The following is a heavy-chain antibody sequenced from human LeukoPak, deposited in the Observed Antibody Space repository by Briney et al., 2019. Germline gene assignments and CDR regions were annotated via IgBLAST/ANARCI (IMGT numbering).Heavy chain of an antibody. CDR3: AKSRIPAAFFYYFDY. CDR1: GFTFSSYA. V-gene: IGHV3-23*01. D-gene: IGHD2-2*01. CDR2: ISGSGGST. J-gene: IGHJ4*02. Sequence: GGSLRLSCAASGFTFSSYAMSWVRQAPGKGLEWVSAISGSGGSTYYADSVKGRFTISRDNSKSTLYLQMNSLRAEDTAVYYCAKSRIPAAFFYYFDYWGQGTLVTVPS.